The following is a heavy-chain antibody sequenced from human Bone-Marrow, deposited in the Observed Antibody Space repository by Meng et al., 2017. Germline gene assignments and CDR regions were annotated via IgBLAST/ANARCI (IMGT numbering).Heavy chain of an antibody. CDR3: TSRGKAVAGIAWVDY. Sequence: GESLKISCAASGFTFSGSAMHWVRQASGKGLEWVGRIRSKANSYATAYAASVKGRVTISIDNSKNTAYLQMNSLKTEDTAVYYCTSRGKAVAGIAWVDYWGQGTLVTVSS. V-gene: IGHV3-73*01. J-gene: IGHJ4*02. CDR1: GFTFSGSA. CDR2: IRSKANSYAT. D-gene: IGHD6-19*01.